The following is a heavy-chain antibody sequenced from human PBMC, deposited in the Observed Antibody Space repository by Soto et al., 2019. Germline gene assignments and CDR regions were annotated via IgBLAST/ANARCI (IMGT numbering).Heavy chain of an antibody. J-gene: IGHJ3*02. Sequence: PGGSLRLSCAASGFTFSSYAMRWVRQAPGKGLEWVAVISYDGSNKYYADSVKGRFTISRDNSKNTLYLQMNSLRAEDTAVYYCASTPFTSAPFDIWGQGTMVTVSS. CDR2: ISYDGSNK. V-gene: IGHV3-30-3*01. D-gene: IGHD2-15*01. CDR3: ASTPFTSAPFDI. CDR1: GFTFSSYA.